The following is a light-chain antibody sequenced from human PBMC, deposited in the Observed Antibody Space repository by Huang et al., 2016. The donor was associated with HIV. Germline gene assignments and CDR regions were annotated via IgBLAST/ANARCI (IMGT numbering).Light chain of an antibody. CDR3: QQYNDWPPLT. CDR2: DAS. J-gene: IGKJ4*01. Sequence: EIEMTQSPATLSVSPGERATLSYRASHSVDSDLAWYQQKPGQAPRLLIYDASTRATGISAKFNGTGSGTEFSLSITNLQSEDFAVYYCQQYNDWPPLTFGGGTKVEI. CDR1: HSVDSD. V-gene: IGKV3-15*01.